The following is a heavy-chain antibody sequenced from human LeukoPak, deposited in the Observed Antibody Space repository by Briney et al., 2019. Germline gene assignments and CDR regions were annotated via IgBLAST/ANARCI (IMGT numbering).Heavy chain of an antibody. CDR3: ARGRSPPAAAESLFDP. J-gene: IGHJ5*02. CDR1: GYTFTNYD. Sequence: ASVKVSCKASGYTFTNYDINWVRQATGQGLEWIGWMNPNSSSTDYAQRFQGRVTMTRDTSITTAYMELSSLTSEDTAVYYCARGRSPPAAAESLFDPWGQGTLVTVSS. CDR2: MNPNSSST. D-gene: IGHD6-13*01. V-gene: IGHV1-8*01.